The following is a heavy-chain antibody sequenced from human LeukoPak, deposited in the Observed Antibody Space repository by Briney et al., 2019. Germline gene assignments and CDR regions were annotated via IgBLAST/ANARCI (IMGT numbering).Heavy chain of an antibody. CDR3: TTGITMVRGVIHLIDY. CDR2: IKSKTDGGTT. J-gene: IGHJ4*02. CDR1: GFTFSNAW. D-gene: IGHD3-10*01. Sequence: GGSLRLSCAASGFTFSNAWMSWVRQAPGKGLEWVGRIKSKTDGGTTDYAAPVKGRFTISRDDSKNTLYLQMNSLKTEDTAVYYCTTGITMVRGVIHLIDYWGQGTLVTVSS. V-gene: IGHV3-15*01.